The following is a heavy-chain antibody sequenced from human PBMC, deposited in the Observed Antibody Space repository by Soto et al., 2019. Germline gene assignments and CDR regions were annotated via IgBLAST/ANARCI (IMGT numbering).Heavy chain of an antibody. V-gene: IGHV4-31*03. D-gene: IGHD3-10*01. Sequence: QVQLQESGPGLVKPSQTLSLTCTVSGGSISSGGYYWSWIRQHPGKGLEWIGYIYYSGSTYYNPSLKSRVTISVDTSKNQFSLKLSSVTAADTAVYYCARVTLWFGTPYYFDYWGQGTLVTVSS. J-gene: IGHJ4*02. CDR3: ARVTLWFGTPYYFDY. CDR2: IYYSGST. CDR1: GGSISSGGYY.